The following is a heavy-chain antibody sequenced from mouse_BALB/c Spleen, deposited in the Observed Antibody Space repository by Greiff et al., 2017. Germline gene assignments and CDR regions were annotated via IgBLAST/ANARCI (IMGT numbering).Heavy chain of an antibody. CDR2: ISNGGGST. CDR3: ARQGLGRDFDV. V-gene: IGHV5-12-2*01. Sequence: DVQLVESGGGLVQPGGSLKLSCAASGFTFSSYTMSWVRQTPEKRLEWVAYISNGGGSTYYPDTVKGRFTISRDNAKNTLYLQMSSLKSEDTAMYYCARQGLGRDFDVWGAGTTVTVSS. D-gene: IGHD4-1*01. J-gene: IGHJ1*01. CDR1: GFTFSSYT.